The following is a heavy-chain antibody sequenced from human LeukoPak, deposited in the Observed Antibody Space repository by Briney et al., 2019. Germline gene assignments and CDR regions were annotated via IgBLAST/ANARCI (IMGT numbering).Heavy chain of an antibody. CDR3: AREDYDFWSAYYTAAAFDY. Sequence: GRSLRLSCAASGFTFSSYAMHWVRQAPGKGLEWVAVISYDGNNKYYADSVKGRFTISRDNAKNSLYLQMNSLRVEDTAVYYCAREDYDFWSAYYTAAAFDYWGQGTLVTVSS. D-gene: IGHD3-3*01. J-gene: IGHJ4*02. CDR1: GFTFSSYA. V-gene: IGHV3-30*04. CDR2: ISYDGNNK.